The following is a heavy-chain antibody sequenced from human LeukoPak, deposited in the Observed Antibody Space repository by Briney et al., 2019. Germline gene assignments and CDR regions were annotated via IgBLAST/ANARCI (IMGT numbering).Heavy chain of an antibody. CDR2: IYHSGST. V-gene: IGHV4-38-2*02. D-gene: IGHD3-10*01. J-gene: IGHJ1*01. CDR1: GYSISSGYY. Sequence: SETLSLTCTVSGYSISSGYYWGWIRQPPGKGLEWIGSIYHSGSTNYNPSLKSRVTISVDTSQNQFSLKLSSVTAADTAVYYCARGGYYGSGSYYNEYFQHWGQGTLVTVSS. CDR3: ARGGYYGSGSYYNEYFQH.